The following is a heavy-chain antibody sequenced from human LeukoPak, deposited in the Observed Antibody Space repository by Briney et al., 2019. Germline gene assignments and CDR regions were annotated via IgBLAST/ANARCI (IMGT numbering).Heavy chain of an antibody. V-gene: IGHV2-5*02. D-gene: IGHD6-13*01. J-gene: IGHJ5*02. CDR2: IYWDDDK. CDR1: GFSLTSGVG. CDR3: GHGYSNSWNWFDP. Sequence: ESGPTLVNPTQTLTLTCTFSGFSLTSGVGVGWIRQPPGKALEWLALIYWDDDKRYSPSPKSRLTITKDTSKNQVVLTMTNMDPVDTATYYCGHGYSNSWNWFDPWGQGTLVTVSS.